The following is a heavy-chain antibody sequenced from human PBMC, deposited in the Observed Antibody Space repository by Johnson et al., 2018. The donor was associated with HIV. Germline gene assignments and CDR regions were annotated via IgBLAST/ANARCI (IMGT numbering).Heavy chain of an antibody. CDR1: GFTFSSYG. CDR3: AARGLWTYDAFDI. D-gene: IGHD4/OR15-4a*01. V-gene: IGHV3-33*01. J-gene: IGHJ3*02. Sequence: QMLLVESGGGLVQPGRSLRLSCTASGFTFSSYGMHWVRQAPGKGLEWVAVIWYDGSNKYYADSVKGRFTISRDNSKNTLYLQMNSLRTEDTAVYYCAARGLWTYDAFDIWGQGTMVTVSS. CDR2: IWYDGSNK.